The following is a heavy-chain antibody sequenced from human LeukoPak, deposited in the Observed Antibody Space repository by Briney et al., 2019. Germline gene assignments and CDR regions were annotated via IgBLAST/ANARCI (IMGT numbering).Heavy chain of an antibody. CDR3: AREFGHGRWYFDY. V-gene: IGHV3-30-3*01. Sequence: GGSLRLSCAASGFTFSSYAMHWVRQAPGKGLEWVAVISYDGSNKYYADSVKGRFTISRDNSKNTLHLQMNNLRTGDTAVYYCAREFGHGRWYFDYWGQGTLVTVSS. CDR2: ISYDGSNK. D-gene: IGHD4-23*01. J-gene: IGHJ4*02. CDR1: GFTFSSYA.